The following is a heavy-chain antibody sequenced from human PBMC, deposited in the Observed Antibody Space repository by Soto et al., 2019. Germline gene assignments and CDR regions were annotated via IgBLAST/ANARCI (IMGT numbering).Heavy chain of an antibody. J-gene: IGHJ4*02. CDR3: ARDGSESYPDYFDY. V-gene: IGHV3-21*01. Sequence: PGGSLRLSCAASGFTFSTYTMNWVRQAPGKGLEWVSSISTSSSYIHYADSVKGRFTISRDNAKNSLYLQMNSLRAEDTAVYYCARDGSESYPDYFDYWGQGTLVTVSS. CDR1: GFTFSTYT. D-gene: IGHD1-26*01. CDR2: ISTSSSYI.